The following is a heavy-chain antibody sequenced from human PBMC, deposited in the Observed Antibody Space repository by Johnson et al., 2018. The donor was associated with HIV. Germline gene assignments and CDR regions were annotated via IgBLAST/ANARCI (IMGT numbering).Heavy chain of an antibody. Sequence: QVQLVESGGGVVQPGGSLRLSCVASGFTFSSSGMHWVRQAPGKGLEWVAFIRYDGSKRYYADSVKGRFSISRDNSKNTLYLQVNSLRPEDTAVYYCATERQAALDFWGQGTMVTVSS. CDR3: ATERQAALDF. CDR2: IRYDGSKR. CDR1: GFTFSSSG. D-gene: IGHD1-1*01. V-gene: IGHV3-30*02. J-gene: IGHJ3*01.